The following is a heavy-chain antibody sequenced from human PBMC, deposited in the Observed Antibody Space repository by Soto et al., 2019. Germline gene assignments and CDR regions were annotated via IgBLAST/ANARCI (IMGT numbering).Heavy chain of an antibody. CDR1: GVSISSGGYY. Sequence: PSETLSLTCTVSGVSISSGGYYWSWIRQHPGKGLEWIGYIYYSGSTYYNPSLKSRVTISVDTSKNQFSLKLSSVTAADTAVYYCARDRLVAGLYGDTRWFDPWGQGTLVTVSS. CDR2: IYYSGST. V-gene: IGHV4-31*03. CDR3: ARDRLVAGLYGDTRWFDP. J-gene: IGHJ5*02. D-gene: IGHD4-17*01.